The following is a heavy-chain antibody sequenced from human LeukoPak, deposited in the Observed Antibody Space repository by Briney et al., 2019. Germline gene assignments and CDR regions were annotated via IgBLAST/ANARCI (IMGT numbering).Heavy chain of an antibody. V-gene: IGHV4-39*07. D-gene: IGHD2-15*01. CDR2: IYYSGST. J-gene: IGHJ3*02. CDR3: ALAEDIVVVVAATPRAFDI. CDR1: GGSISSSSYY. Sequence: PSETLSLTCTVSGGSISSSSYYWGWIRQPPGKGLEWIGSIYYSGSTYYNPSLKSRVTISVDTSKNQFSLKLSSVTAADTAVYYCALAEDIVVVVAATPRAFDIWGQGTMVTVSS.